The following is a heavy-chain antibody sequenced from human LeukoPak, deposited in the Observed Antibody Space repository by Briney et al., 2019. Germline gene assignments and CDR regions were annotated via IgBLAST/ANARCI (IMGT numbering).Heavy chain of an antibody. CDR3: ARVGSDSSGWRRFDY. D-gene: IGHD6-19*01. J-gene: IGHJ4*02. V-gene: IGHV1-8*01. CDR2: MNPNSGNT. CDR1: GYTFTSYD. Sequence: ASVKVSCKASGYTFTSYDINWVRQATGQGLEWMGWMNPNSGNTGYAQKFQGRVTITRNTSISTAYMELSSLRSEDTAVYYCARVGSDSSGWRRFDYWGQGTLVTVSS.